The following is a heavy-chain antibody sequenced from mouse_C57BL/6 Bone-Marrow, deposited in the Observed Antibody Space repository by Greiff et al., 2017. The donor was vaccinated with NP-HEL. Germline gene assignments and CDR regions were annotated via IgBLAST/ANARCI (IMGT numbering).Heavy chain of an antibody. D-gene: IGHD2-4*01. V-gene: IGHV1-85*01. CDR1: GYTFTSYD. CDR3: ARSDDYDGGRFAY. Sequence: QVQLQQSGPELVKPGASVKLSCKASGYTFTSYDINWVKQRPGQGLEWIGCNYPRDGSTKYNEKFKGKATFTGDTSSSTAYMELHSLTSEDSAVYFCARSDDYDGGRFAYWGQGTLVTVSA. CDR2: NYPRDGST. J-gene: IGHJ3*01.